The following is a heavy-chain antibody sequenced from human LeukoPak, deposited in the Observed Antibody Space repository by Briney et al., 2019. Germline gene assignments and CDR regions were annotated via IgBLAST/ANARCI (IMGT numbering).Heavy chain of an antibody. J-gene: IGHJ6*03. CDR2: ISAYNGNT. CDR3: ARGGDPPAARTTYYMDV. V-gene: IGHV1-18*01. CDR1: GYTFTSYG. Sequence: ASVKVSCKASGYTFTSYGISWVRQAPGQGLEWMGWISAYNGNTNYAQKLQGRVTMTTDTSTSTAYMELRSLRSDDTAVYYCARGGDPPAARTTYYMDVWGKGTTVTVSS. D-gene: IGHD2-2*01.